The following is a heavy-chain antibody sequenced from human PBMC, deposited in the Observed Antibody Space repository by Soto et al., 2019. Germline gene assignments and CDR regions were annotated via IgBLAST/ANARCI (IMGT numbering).Heavy chain of an antibody. D-gene: IGHD6-19*01. Sequence: GGSLRLSCAASGFTFSSYAMSWVRQAPGKGLEWVSAISGSGGSTYYADSVKGRFTISRDNSKNTLYPQMNSLRAEDTAVYYCAKVWAVAGPGRYFDYWGQGTLVTVSS. V-gene: IGHV3-23*01. CDR1: GFTFSSYA. J-gene: IGHJ4*02. CDR2: ISGSGGST. CDR3: AKVWAVAGPGRYFDY.